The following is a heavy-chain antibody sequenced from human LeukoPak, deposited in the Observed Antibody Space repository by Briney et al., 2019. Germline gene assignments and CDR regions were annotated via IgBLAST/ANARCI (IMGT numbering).Heavy chain of an antibody. CDR2: ISSSSSYI. CDR3: AREFNDFWSGGSVK. CDR1: GFTFSSYS. V-gene: IGHV3-21*01. J-gene: IGHJ4*02. Sequence: PGGSLRLSCAASGFTFSSYSMNWVRQAPGKGLEWVSSISSSSSYIYYADSVKGRFTISRDNAKNSLYLQMNSLRAEDTAVYYCAREFNDFWSGGSVKWGQGTLVTVSS. D-gene: IGHD3-3*01.